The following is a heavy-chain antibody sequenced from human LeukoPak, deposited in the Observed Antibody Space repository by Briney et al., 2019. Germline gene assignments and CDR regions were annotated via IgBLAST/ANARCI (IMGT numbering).Heavy chain of an antibody. Sequence: SETLSLTCTVSGGSISSYYWSWIRQPAGKGLEWIGRIYTSGSTNYNPSLKSRVTMSVDTSKNQFSLKLRSVAAADTAMYYCAREDYGSGIGGSDWFDPWGQGTLVTVSS. CDR1: GGSISSYY. J-gene: IGHJ5*02. V-gene: IGHV4-4*07. CDR2: IYTSGST. CDR3: AREDYGSGIGGSDWFDP. D-gene: IGHD3-10*01.